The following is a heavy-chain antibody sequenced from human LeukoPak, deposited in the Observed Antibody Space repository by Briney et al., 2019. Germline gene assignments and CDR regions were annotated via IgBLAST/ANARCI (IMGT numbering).Heavy chain of an antibody. Sequence: SETLSLTCTVSGGSVSSGDYYWSWIRQHPGKGLQWIGLIFYSGNTHYNPSLKSRLNISIDTSKNQFSLRLSSVAAADTAVYYCARAGVTMIRGVITEYRGDVWGQGTTVTVSS. D-gene: IGHD3-10*01. J-gene: IGHJ6*02. V-gene: IGHV4-31*03. CDR2: IFYSGNT. CDR1: GGSVSSGDYY. CDR3: ARAGVTMIRGVITEYRGDV.